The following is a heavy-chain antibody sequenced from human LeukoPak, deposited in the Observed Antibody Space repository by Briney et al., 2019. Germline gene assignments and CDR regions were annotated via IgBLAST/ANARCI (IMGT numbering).Heavy chain of an antibody. CDR3: ARTGVVVTATDAFDI. D-gene: IGHD2-21*02. Sequence: GGSLRLSCAASGFTFSSYSMNWVRQAPGKGLEWVSSISSSSSYIYYADSVKGRFTISRDNAKNSLYLQMNSLRAEDTAVYYCARTGVVVTATDAFDIWGQGTMVTVSS. CDR1: GFTFSSYS. J-gene: IGHJ3*02. CDR2: ISSSSSYI. V-gene: IGHV3-21*01.